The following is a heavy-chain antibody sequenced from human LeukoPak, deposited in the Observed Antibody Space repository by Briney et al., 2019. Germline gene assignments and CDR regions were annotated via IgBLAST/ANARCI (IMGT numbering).Heavy chain of an antibody. CDR3: ARVLHGYCSGGSCYPGWYYFDY. CDR1: GYIFTSYG. D-gene: IGHD2-15*01. Sequence: GPSVKVSCKASGYIFTSYGISWVRQAPGQGLEWMGWISAYNGNTNYAQKLQGRVTMTTDTSTSTAYMELRSLRSDDTAVYYCARVLHGYCSGGSCYPGWYYFDYWGQGTLVTVSS. CDR2: ISAYNGNT. V-gene: IGHV1-18*01. J-gene: IGHJ4*02.